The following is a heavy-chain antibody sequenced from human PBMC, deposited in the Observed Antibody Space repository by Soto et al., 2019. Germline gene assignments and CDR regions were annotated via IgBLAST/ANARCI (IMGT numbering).Heavy chain of an antibody. D-gene: IGHD4-17*01. CDR2: IGGSGTTI. CDR1: GFPFSAYA. V-gene: IGHV3-23*01. Sequence: GGSLRLSCVASGFPFSAYAMNWVRQTPGKGLEWVCGIGGSGTTIYCADSVKGRFTISRDNFGNTMYLQMNSLRAEDTAVYYCAKDLYGDYGAAGEDWGQGTLVTVSS. CDR3: AKDLYGDYGAAGED. J-gene: IGHJ4*02.